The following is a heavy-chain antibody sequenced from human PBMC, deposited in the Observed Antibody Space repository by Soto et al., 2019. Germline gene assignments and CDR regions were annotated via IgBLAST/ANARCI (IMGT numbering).Heavy chain of an antibody. J-gene: IGHJ6*02. CDR2: INPNSGGT. Sequence: ASVKVSCKASGYTFTGYYMHWVRQAPGQGLEWMGWINPNSGGTNYARKFQGWVTMTRDTSISTAYMELSRLRSDDTAVYYCARSGPRGYYYGMDVWGQGTTVTVSS. CDR3: ARSGPRGYYYGMDV. CDR1: GYTFTGYY. V-gene: IGHV1-2*04. D-gene: IGHD3-10*01.